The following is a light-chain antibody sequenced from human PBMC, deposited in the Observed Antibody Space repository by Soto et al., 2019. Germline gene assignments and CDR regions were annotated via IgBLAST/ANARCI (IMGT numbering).Light chain of an antibody. CDR3: CSYGGSDTSYV. J-gene: IGLJ1*01. V-gene: IGLV2-23*01. CDR1: SSDVGSYNL. Sequence: QSALTQPASVSGSPVQSITISCSGTSSDVGSYNLLSWYHQYPTKAPKLMIYEDSKRPSGVSDRFSGSNSGATASLTISEIQAEDEADYYCCSYGGSDTSYVFGTGTKVTVL. CDR2: EDS.